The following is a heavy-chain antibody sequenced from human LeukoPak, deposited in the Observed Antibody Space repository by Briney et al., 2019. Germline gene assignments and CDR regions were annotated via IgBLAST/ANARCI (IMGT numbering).Heavy chain of an antibody. V-gene: IGHV3-48*03. CDR1: GLTFSSYE. D-gene: IGHD4-17*01. Sequence: GGSLRLSCAASGLTFSSYEMNWVRQAPGKGLEWVSYISSSGSTIYYADSVKGRFIISRDNAKNSLYLQMNSLRAEDTAVYYCASLPTVPEPHGYYYGMDVWGKGTTVTVSS. CDR3: ASLPTVPEPHGYYYGMDV. CDR2: ISSSGSTI. J-gene: IGHJ6*04.